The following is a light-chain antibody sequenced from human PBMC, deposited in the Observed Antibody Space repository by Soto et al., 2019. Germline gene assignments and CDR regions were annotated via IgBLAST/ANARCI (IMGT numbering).Light chain of an antibody. V-gene: IGKV1-5*01. CDR2: DAS. CDR1: QSISSW. Sequence: IQMTQSPSTLPASVGDRVSITCXASQSISSWLAWYQQKPGKAPKLLIYDASSLESGVPSRFSGSGSGTEFTLTISSLQPDDFATYYCQQYNSYSTWTFGQGTKVDIK. J-gene: IGKJ1*01. CDR3: QQYNSYSTWT.